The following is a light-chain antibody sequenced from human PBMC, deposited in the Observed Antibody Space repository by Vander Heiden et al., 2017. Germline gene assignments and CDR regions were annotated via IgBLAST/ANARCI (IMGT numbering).Light chain of an antibody. V-gene: IGKV3-11*01. CDR1: QSVATY. J-gene: IGKJ5*01. CDR3: QQRSDWPPVT. Sequence: EIVLTQSPATLSLSPGDRATLSCRASQSVATYFAWYQQKPGQAPRLLIHDASYRATGIPARFSGRGSGTDFTLTISSLEPEDFAVYYCQQRSDWPPVTFGQGTRLEIK. CDR2: DAS.